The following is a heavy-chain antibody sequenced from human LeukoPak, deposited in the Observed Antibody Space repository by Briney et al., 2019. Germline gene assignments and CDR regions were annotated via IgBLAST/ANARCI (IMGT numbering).Heavy chain of an antibody. CDR3: ARGEIYGSTELDY. D-gene: IGHD3-10*01. J-gene: IGHJ4*02. CDR2: IIPIFGTA. CDR1: GGTFSSYA. V-gene: IGHV1-69*13. Sequence: SVKVSCKASGGTFSSYAISWVRQAPGQGLEWMGGIIPIFGTANYAQKFQGRVTITADESTSTAYMELSSLRSEDTAVYYCARGEIYGSTELDYWGQGTLVTVSS.